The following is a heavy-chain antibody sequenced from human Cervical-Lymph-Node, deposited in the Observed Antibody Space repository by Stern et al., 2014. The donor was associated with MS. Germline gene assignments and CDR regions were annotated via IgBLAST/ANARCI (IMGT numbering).Heavy chain of an antibody. CDR1: GYTFTSDD. V-gene: IGHV1-8*01. CDR2: VKHDRGDT. Sequence: QVQLVQSGAEVKKPGASVKVSCKTSGYTFTSDDINWVRQASGQGLEWMGCVKHDRGDTGDARQFQCRITIHRDTFIRQAYMELTTLRSEDSGVYYCTKAWDSWGQGTLVTVSS. J-gene: IGHJ4*02. CDR3: TKAWDS.